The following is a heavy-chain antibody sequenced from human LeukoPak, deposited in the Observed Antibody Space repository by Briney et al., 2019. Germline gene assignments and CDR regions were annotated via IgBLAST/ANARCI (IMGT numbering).Heavy chain of an antibody. Sequence: GESLKISCKASGYNFANSWIAWGRQMPRQGLEWMGIIYLRDSDSRYSTSFQGQVTISADKSINTAFLLRGALTAPDTALSCQWRQRDDAPSPLVSWGERNPVTVSS. J-gene: IGHJ4*02. CDR1: GYNFANSW. CDR3: WRQRDDAPSPLVS. D-gene: IGHD5-18*01. V-gene: IGHV5-51*01. CDR2: IYLRDSDS.